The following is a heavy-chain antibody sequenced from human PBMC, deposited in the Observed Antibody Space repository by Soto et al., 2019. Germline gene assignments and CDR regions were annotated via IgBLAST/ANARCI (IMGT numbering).Heavy chain of an antibody. Sequence: ASVKVSCKASGYTFTGYYMHWVRQAPGQGLEWMGWINPSGGSTSYAQKFQGRVTMTRDTSTSTVYMELSSLRSEDTAVYYCARYGRYYDSSGYYSGDAFDIWGQGTMVTVSS. V-gene: IGHV1-46*01. D-gene: IGHD3-22*01. CDR3: ARYGRYYDSSGYYSGDAFDI. CDR1: GYTFTGYY. CDR2: INPSGGST. J-gene: IGHJ3*02.